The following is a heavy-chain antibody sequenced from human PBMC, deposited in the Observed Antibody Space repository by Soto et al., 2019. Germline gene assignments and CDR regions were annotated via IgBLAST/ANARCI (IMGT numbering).Heavy chain of an antibody. CDR1: GYTFTSYG. CDR3: ARDPDCSSTSCYTDFDY. J-gene: IGHJ4*02. D-gene: IGHD2-2*02. V-gene: IGHV1-18*04. Sequence: ASVKVSCKASGYTFTSYGISWVRQAPGQGLEWMGWIITYNGNTNYAQKLQGRVTMTTDTSTSTAYMELRSLRSDDTAVYYCARDPDCSSTSCYTDFDYWGQGTLVTVSP. CDR2: IITYNGNT.